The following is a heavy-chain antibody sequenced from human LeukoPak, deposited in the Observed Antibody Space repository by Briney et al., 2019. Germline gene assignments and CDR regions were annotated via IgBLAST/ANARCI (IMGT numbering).Heavy chain of an antibody. J-gene: IGHJ4*02. CDR2: ISSSSSYI. V-gene: IGHV3-21*01. Sequence: GGSLRLSCAASGFTFSSYSMNWIRQAPGKGLEWVSSISSSSSYIYYADSVNGRFTISRDNAKNPLYLQMNSLRAEDTAVYYCARDGDSYGTFDYWGQGTLVTVSS. D-gene: IGHD5-18*01. CDR3: ARDGDSYGTFDY. CDR1: GFTFSSYS.